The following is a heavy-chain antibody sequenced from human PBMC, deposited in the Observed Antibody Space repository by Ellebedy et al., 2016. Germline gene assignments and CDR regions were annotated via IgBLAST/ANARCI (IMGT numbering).Heavy chain of an antibody. Sequence: GGSLRLXXAASGFTFSDYYMSWIRQAPGKGLEWVSYISSSSSYTNYADSVKGRFTISRDNAKNSLYLQMNSLRAEDTAVYYCAKVDVVTALHYYGMDVWGQGTKVTVSS. CDR3: AKVDVVTALHYYGMDV. V-gene: IGHV3-11*06. J-gene: IGHJ6*02. CDR2: ISSSSSYT. D-gene: IGHD2-21*02. CDR1: GFTFSDYY.